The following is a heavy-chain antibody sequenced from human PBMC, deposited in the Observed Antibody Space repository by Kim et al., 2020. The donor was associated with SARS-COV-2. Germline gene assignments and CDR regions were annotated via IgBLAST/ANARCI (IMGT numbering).Heavy chain of an antibody. CDR3: ARMGMFGELLYRGWFDP. J-gene: IGHJ5*02. CDR2: IYYSGST. Sequence: SETLSLTCTVSGGSISSYYWSWIRQPPGKGLEWIGYIYYSGSTNYNPSLKSRVTISVDTSKNQFSLKLSSVTAADTAVYYCARMGMFGELLYRGWFDPWGQGTLVTVSS. CDR1: GGSISSYY. D-gene: IGHD3-10*02. V-gene: IGHV4-59*13.